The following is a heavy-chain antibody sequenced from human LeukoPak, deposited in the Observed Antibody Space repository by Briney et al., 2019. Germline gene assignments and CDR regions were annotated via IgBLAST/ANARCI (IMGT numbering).Heavy chain of an antibody. J-gene: IGHJ4*02. Sequence: GGSLRLSCAASGFTFSDYYMSWICQAPGKGLEWVSYISSSGSTIYYADSVKGRFAISRDNAKNSLYLQMNSLRAEDTAVYYCASRFGYSYAKGVDYWGQGTLVTVSS. CDR1: GFTFSDYY. CDR3: ASRFGYSYAKGVDY. CDR2: ISSSGSTI. V-gene: IGHV3-11*04. D-gene: IGHD5-18*01.